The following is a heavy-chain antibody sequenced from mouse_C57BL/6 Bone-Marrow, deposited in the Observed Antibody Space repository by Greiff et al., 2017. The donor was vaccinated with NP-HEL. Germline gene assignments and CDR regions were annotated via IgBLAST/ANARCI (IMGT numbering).Heavy chain of an antibody. CDR2: IYPGSGST. Sequence: QVQLKESGAELVKPGASVKMSCKASGYTFTSYWITWVKQRPGQGLEWIGDIYPGSGSTNYNEKFKSKATLTVDTSSSTAYMQLSSLTSEDSAVYYCARGPLREATSNWGQGTTLTVSS. J-gene: IGHJ2*01. CDR3: ARGPLREATSN. V-gene: IGHV1-55*01. D-gene: IGHD3-2*02. CDR1: GYTFTSYW.